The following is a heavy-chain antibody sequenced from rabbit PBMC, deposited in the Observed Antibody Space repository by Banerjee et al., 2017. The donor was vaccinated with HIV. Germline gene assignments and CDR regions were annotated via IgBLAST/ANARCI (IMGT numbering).Heavy chain of an antibody. CDR1: GFSFSSSYY. CDR3: ARDSRIGGHTVGYGF. J-gene: IGHJ3*01. Sequence: QEELEESGGGLVKPEGSLTLTCKASGFSFSSSYYICWVRQAPGKGLEWIGCIYGGSGNTYYATWAKGRFTISNTSSTTVTLQMTSLTAADMATYFCARDSRIGGHTVGYGFWGPGTLVTVS. V-gene: IGHV1S45*01. D-gene: IGHD6-1*01. CDR2: IYGGSGNT.